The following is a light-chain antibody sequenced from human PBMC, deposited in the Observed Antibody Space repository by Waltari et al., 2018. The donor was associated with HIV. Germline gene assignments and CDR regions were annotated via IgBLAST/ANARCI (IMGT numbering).Light chain of an antibody. CDR2: KAS. Sequence: DIQMTQSPSTLSTSEGDRITITCRASQNIDTWLAWYQQKAGKAPKILVYKASSLESGVPTRFSGSGSGTEFTLTISSLQPDDYATYYCQHYNTSSPWTFGQGTRVDI. CDR3: QHYNTSSPWT. CDR1: QNIDTW. V-gene: IGKV1-5*03. J-gene: IGKJ1*01.